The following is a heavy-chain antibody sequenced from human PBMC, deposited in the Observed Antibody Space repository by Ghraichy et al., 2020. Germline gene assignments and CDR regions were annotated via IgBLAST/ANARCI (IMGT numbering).Heavy chain of an antibody. Sequence: ASVKVSCKASGYTFTSYDINWVRQATGQGLEWMGWMNPNSGNTGYAQKFQGRVTMTRNTSISTAYMELSSLRSEDTAVYYCARDYCTNGVCHYDYWGQGTLVTVSS. CDR2: MNPNSGNT. D-gene: IGHD2-8*01. J-gene: IGHJ4*02. CDR3: ARDYCTNGVCHYDY. V-gene: IGHV1-8*01. CDR1: GYTFTSYD.